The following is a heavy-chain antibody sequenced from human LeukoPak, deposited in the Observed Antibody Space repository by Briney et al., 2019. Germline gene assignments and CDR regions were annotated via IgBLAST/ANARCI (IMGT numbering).Heavy chain of an antibody. J-gene: IGHJ6*03. V-gene: IGHV3-21*01. CDR1: GFTFSSYE. CDR2: ISSSSSYI. Sequence: PGGSLRLSCAASGFTFSSYEMNWVRQAPGKGLEWVSSISSSSSYIYYADSVKGRFTISRDNAKNSLYLQMNSLRAEDTAVYYCARDPTIRFLEWLPDYYMDVWGKGTTVTVSS. CDR3: ARDPTIRFLEWLPDYYMDV. D-gene: IGHD3-3*01.